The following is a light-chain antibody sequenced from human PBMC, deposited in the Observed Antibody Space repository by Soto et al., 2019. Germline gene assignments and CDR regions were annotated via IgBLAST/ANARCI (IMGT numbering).Light chain of an antibody. J-gene: IGKJ4*01. CDR2: IAS. CDR1: QSVHNNY. CDR3: LQYSGLPLT. Sequence: EIVLTQSPGTLSLSPGERATLSCRASQSVHNNYLAWYQQRLGQPPRLVISIASNRATGISDRFSGSGSGTDFILTISRLEPEDSAVFYCLQYSGLPLTFGGGTKVEI. V-gene: IGKV3-20*01.